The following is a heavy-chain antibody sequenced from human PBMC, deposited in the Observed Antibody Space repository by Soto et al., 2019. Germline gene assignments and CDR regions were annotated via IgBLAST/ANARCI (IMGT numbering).Heavy chain of an antibody. D-gene: IGHD2-8*02. J-gene: IGHJ4*02. Sequence: QVQLQQWGAGLLKPSETLSLTCAVYGGSFSGYYWTWIRQPPGTGLEWIGEINHSGSTNYNPSLNSRITKSVDTFKTQFSAKMTSVTCAGPAVYYCARDKITGLFDYWGQGTPVTVSS. CDR1: GGSFSGYY. CDR2: INHSGST. CDR3: ARDKITGLFDY. V-gene: IGHV4-34*01.